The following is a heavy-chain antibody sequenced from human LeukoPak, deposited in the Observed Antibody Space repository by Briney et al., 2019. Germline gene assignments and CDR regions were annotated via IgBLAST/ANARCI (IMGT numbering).Heavy chain of an antibody. CDR1: GFTLGDYA. CDR3: TRDDFWRTQTYYFDY. V-gene: IGHV3-49*04. D-gene: IGHD3-3*01. J-gene: IGHJ4*02. Sequence: GGSLRLSCTASGFTLGDYAMSWVRQAPGKGLEWVGFIRSKAYGGTTEYAASVKGRFTISRDDSKSIAYLQMNSLKTEDTAVYYCTRDDFWRTQTYYFDYWGQGTLVTVSS. CDR2: IRSKAYGGTT.